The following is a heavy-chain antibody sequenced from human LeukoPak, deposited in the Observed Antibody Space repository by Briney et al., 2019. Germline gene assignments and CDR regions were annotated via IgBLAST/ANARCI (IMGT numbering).Heavy chain of an antibody. CDR2: VNGNGGST. V-gene: IGHV3-23*01. CDR3: AKSLYGGCDY. CDR1: GFIFSTYA. J-gene: IGHJ4*02. D-gene: IGHD3-16*02. Sequence: GGSLRPSCAASGFIFSTYAMSWVRQAPGKGLEWVSGVNGNGGSTSYADSVKGRFTIFRDNSKNTVYLQMNSLRVEDTAVYYCAKSLYGGCDYWGQGTVVTVSS.